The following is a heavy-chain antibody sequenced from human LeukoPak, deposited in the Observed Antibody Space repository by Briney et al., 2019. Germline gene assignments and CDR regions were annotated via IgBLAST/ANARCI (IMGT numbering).Heavy chain of an antibody. J-gene: IGHJ4*02. CDR3: ATVDTAMVPPFDY. Sequence: ASVKVSCKASGYTFTSYGISWARQAPGQGLEWMGWISAYNGSTNYAQKLQGRVTMTTDTSTSTAYMELRSLRSDDTAVYYCATVDTAMVPPFDYWGQGTLVTVSS. V-gene: IGHV1-18*01. CDR2: ISAYNGST. CDR1: GYTFTSYG. D-gene: IGHD5-18*01.